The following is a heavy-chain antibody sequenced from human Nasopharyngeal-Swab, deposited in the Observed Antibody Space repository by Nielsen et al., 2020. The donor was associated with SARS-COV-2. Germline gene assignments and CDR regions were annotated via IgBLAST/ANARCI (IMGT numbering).Heavy chain of an antibody. CDR3: ASYDSSGLYGMDV. Sequence: SETLFLTCTVSGGSISSYYWSWIRQPPGKGLEWIGYIYYSGSTNYNPSLKSRVTISVDTSKNQFSLKLSSVTAADTAVYYCASYDSSGLYGMDVWGQGTTVTVSS. D-gene: IGHD3-22*01. CDR1: GGSISSYY. CDR2: IYYSGST. J-gene: IGHJ6*02. V-gene: IGHV4-59*08.